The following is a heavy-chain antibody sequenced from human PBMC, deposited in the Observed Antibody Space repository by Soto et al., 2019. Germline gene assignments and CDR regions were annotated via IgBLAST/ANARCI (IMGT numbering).Heavy chain of an antibody. CDR2: VWSDGNNK. CDR3: ARIQLDTIMALDY. Sequence: QVQLVESGGGVVQPGRSLRLSCAASGFTFNTYGFHWVRQAPGKGLEWVAVVWSDGNNKYYADSVKGRFTISRDSSKNTLYLQMNSLRVEDTAVYYCARIQLDTIMALDYWGQETPVTVSS. D-gene: IGHD5-18*01. V-gene: IGHV3-33*01. J-gene: IGHJ4*02. CDR1: GFTFNTYG.